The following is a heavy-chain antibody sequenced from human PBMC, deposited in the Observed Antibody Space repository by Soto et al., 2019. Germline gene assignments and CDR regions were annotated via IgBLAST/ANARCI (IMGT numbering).Heavy chain of an antibody. CDR3: IRDPLGHDYGGHYYYYGMDV. CDR1: GFTFSNAW. J-gene: IGHJ6*02. D-gene: IGHD4-17*01. CDR2: IKSKTDGGTT. V-gene: IGHV3-15*01. Sequence: PGGSLRLSCAASGFTFSNAWMSWVRQAPGKGLEWVGRIKSKTDGGTTDYAAPVKGRFSISRDDSKNTLYMQMNSLKNEDTAVYYCIRDPLGHDYGGHYYYYGMDVWGQGTTVPVSS.